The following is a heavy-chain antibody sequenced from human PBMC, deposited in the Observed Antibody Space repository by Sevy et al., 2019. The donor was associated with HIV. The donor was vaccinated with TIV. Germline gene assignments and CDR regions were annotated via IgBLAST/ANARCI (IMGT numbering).Heavy chain of an antibody. D-gene: IGHD3-22*01. CDR1: GFTFSDYY. CDR3: ARNYYDTRGGAFDI. CDR2: ISSSGSTI. J-gene: IGHJ3*02. V-gene: IGHV3-11*01. Sequence: GGSLRLSCAASGFTFSDYYMSWIRQAPGKGLEWVSYISSSGSTIYFADSVKGRFTISRDNAKNSLYLQMNSLRAEDTAVYYCARNYYDTRGGAFDIWGQGTMVTVSS.